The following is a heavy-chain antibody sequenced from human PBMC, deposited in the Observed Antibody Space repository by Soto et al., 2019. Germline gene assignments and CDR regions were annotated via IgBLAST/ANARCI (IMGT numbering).Heavy chain of an antibody. V-gene: IGHV1-2*02. CDR2: INPNSGGT. Sequence: QVQLVQSGAEVKKPGASVKVSCKASGYTFTGYYMHWVRQAPGQGLEWMGWINPNSGGTTSAQKFQGRVTMTRDTSISTAKMELSRLRSDDTAVYYCARGGTYGDYDYWGQGTLVTVSS. J-gene: IGHJ4*02. D-gene: IGHD4-17*01. CDR1: GYTFTGYY. CDR3: ARGGTYGDYDY.